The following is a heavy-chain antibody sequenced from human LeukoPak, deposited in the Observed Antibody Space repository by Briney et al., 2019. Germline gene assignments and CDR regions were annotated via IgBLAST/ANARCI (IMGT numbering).Heavy chain of an antibody. Sequence: TGGSLRLSCEASGFTFSNFGMHWVRQAPGNGPEWVAVIWSDGSHKYYDDSVNGRFTIFRDNSKNTLYLQMNSLRAADTSIYFCAKDANEFGDSYFDSWGLGTLVAVSS. CDR2: IWSDGSHK. D-gene: IGHD3-10*01. V-gene: IGHV3-33*06. CDR3: AKDANEFGDSYFDS. CDR1: GFTFSNFG. J-gene: IGHJ5*01.